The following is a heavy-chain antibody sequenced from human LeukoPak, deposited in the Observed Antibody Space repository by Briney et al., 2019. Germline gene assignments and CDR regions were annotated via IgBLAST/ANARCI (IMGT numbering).Heavy chain of an antibody. V-gene: IGHV1-69*04. CDR3: ARDDYGSGSPTFDY. CDR2: IIPILGIA. J-gene: IGHJ4*02. Sequence: GASVKVSCKASGGTFSSYAISWVRQAPGQGLEWMGRIIPILGIANYAQKFQGRVTITADKSTSTAYMELSSLRSEDTAVYYCARDDYGSGSPTFDYWGQGTLVTVSS. CDR1: GGTFSSYA. D-gene: IGHD3-10*01.